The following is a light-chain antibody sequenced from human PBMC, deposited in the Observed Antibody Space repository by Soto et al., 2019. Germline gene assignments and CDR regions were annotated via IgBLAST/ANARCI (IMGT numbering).Light chain of an antibody. J-gene: IGLJ1*01. CDR3: STEIDNRTLEV. CDR1: NTDIGGYNY. V-gene: IGLV2-14*03. Sequence: QSALTQPDSVSASLGESITISCTGTNTDIGGYNYVSWYQQHPGKAPKLVIYDVTSRPSGIPNRFSGSKSGFTASLTISGLQADFVAHDFGSTEIDNRTLEVVGTGTKVT. CDR2: DVT.